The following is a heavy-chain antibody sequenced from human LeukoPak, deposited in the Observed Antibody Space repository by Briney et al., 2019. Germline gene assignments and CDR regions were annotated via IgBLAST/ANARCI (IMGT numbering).Heavy chain of an antibody. CDR3: ARSSGWYNGDY. CDR2: FDPEDGET. Sequence: ASVKVSCKVSGYTLTELSMHWVRQAPGKGLEWMGGFDPEDGETIYAQKFQGRVTMTTDTSTSTAYMELRSLRSDDTAVYYCARSSGWYNGDYWGQGTLVTVSS. D-gene: IGHD6-19*01. CDR1: GYTLTELS. J-gene: IGHJ4*02. V-gene: IGHV1-24*01.